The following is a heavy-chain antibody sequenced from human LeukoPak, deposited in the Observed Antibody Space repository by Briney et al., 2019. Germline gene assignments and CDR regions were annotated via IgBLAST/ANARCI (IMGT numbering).Heavy chain of an antibody. CDR1: GFTVSSNY. Sequence: AGGSLRLSCAASGFTVSSNYMSWVRQAPGKGLEWVSVIYSDGRTYYAASVQGRFTISRDSSKNTLYLQMNSLRAEDTAVYFCARIPIVVITSGGYWGQGTLVTVSS. J-gene: IGHJ4*02. CDR3: ARIPIVVITSGGY. V-gene: IGHV3-53*01. D-gene: IGHD3-22*01. CDR2: IYSDGRT.